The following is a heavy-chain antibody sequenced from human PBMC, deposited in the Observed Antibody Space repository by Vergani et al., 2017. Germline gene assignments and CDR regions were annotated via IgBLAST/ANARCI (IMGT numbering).Heavy chain of an antibody. CDR2: IISKANSSAT. Sequence: EVQLVESGGDLVQPGGSLKLSCAASGFPFSGSAMHWVRQASGKGLEWVGRIISKANSSATAYAASVKGRFTISRDDSKNTAYLQMNSLKTEDTAVYYCTTRSGVVDYWGQGTLVTVSS. J-gene: IGHJ4*02. CDR1: GFPFSGSA. CDR3: TTRSGVVDY. V-gene: IGHV3-73*01. D-gene: IGHD2-8*02.